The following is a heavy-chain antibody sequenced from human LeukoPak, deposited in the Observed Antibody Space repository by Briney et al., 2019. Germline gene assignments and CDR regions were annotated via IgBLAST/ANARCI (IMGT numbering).Heavy chain of an antibody. D-gene: IGHD6-13*01. CDR2: IYYSGST. J-gene: IGHJ5*02. Sequence: AETLWLTCTVSGGSISSSSYYWGWIRQPPGKGLEWIGSIYYSGSTYYNPSLKSRVTMSVDTSKNQFSLKLSSVTAADTAVYYCAGTGSPFSWFDPWGQGTLVTVSS. CDR1: GGSISSSSYY. CDR3: AGTGSPFSWFDP. V-gene: IGHV4-39*07.